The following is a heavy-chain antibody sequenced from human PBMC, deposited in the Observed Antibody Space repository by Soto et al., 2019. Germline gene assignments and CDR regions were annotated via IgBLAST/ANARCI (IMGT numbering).Heavy chain of an antibody. Sequence: WGSLRLSCAASGFTFIDYYMILIRQSPGKGLEWVSYISSSGSTIYYADSVKGRFTISRDNAKNSLYLQMNSLRAEDTAVYYCARAGRVSHDYWGQGTLVTVSS. CDR1: GFTFIDYY. J-gene: IGHJ4*02. D-gene: IGHD3-16*01. CDR2: ISSSGSTI. V-gene: IGHV3-11*01. CDR3: ARAGRVSHDY.